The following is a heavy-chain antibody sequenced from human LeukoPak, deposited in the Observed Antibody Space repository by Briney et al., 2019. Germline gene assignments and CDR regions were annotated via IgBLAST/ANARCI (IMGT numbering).Heavy chain of an antibody. D-gene: IGHD6-13*01. CDR1: GGSFSGYY. CDR3: ARVRKQLALDY. CDR2: INHSGST. V-gene: IGHV4-34*01. J-gene: IGHJ4*02. Sequence: SETLSLTCAVYGGSFSGYYWSWIRQPPGKGLEWIGEINHSGSTNYNPSLKSRVTISVDTSKNQFSLKLSSVTAADTAVYYCARVRKQLALDYWGQGTLVTVSS.